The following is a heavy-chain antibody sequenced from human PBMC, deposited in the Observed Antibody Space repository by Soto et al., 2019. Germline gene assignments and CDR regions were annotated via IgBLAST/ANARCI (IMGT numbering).Heavy chain of an antibody. V-gene: IGHV1-18*04. J-gene: IGHJ4*02. Sequence: QVQRVQSGAEVKEPGASVKVSCKASGYTFTHYGFSWVRQAPGQGLEWLAWTSADNGDTNYAPKLKGRVTLTTDTSKGTAYVELRSQRSDDTAVYYCARDERRACTSAICYYFDYCGQGTLVTISS. CDR3: ARDERRACTSAICYYFDY. CDR2: TSADNGDT. CDR1: GYTFTHYG. D-gene: IGHD2-2*01.